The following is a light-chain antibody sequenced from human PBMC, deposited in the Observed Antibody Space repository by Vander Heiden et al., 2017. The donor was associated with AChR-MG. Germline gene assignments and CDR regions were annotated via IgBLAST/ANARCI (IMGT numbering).Light chain of an antibody. CDR1: SSDIGGYYY. V-gene: IGLV2-8*01. Sequence: SALTQPPSASGSPGQSVTISCPRTSSDIGGYYYVSLLQQPPAKPRTLILYAVDKRPRRAADRFSGSKSANAASLTVSGLQTEDEDDYYCSSYAGSHTLVFGGGTKLTVL. CDR3: SSYAGSHTLV. J-gene: IGLJ3*02. CDR2: AVD.